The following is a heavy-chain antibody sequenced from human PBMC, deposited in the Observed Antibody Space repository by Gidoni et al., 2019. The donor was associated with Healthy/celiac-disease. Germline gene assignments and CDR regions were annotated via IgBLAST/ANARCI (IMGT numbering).Heavy chain of an antibody. J-gene: IGHJ6*03. Sequence: QVQLVQSGAEVKKPGASVKVSCKASGYTFTSYDINWVRQATGQGLEWMGWMNPNSGNTGYAQKFQGRVTMTRNTSISTAYMELSSLRSEDTAVYYCARKLAHCSSTSCYDYYYYMDVWGKGTTVTVSS. CDR2: MNPNSGNT. D-gene: IGHD2-2*01. V-gene: IGHV1-8*01. CDR1: GYTFTSYD. CDR3: ARKLAHCSSTSCYDYYYYMDV.